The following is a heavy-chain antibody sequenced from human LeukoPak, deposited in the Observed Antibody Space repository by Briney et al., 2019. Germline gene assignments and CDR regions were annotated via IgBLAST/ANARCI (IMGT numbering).Heavy chain of an antibody. Sequence: PGGPLRLSCAASGFTFSTYWMSWVRQAPGKGLEWVANIKQDGSDKYYVDSVKGRFTISRDNAENSLYLQMNSLRAEDTAVYYCARDPMIRGVILDYWGQGTLVTVSS. CDR1: GFTFSTYW. CDR2: IKQDGSDK. CDR3: ARDPMIRGVILDY. V-gene: IGHV3-7*05. D-gene: IGHD3-10*01. J-gene: IGHJ4*02.